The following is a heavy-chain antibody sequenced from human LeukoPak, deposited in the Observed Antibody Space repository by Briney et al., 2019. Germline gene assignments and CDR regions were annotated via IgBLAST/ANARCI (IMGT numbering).Heavy chain of an antibody. CDR1: GYTFTGYY. V-gene: IGHV1-2*02. CDR3: ARGGCSGGSCYPPTNWFDP. Sequence: ASVKVSCEASGYTFTGYYMHWVRQAPGQGLEWMGWINPNSGGTNYAQKFQGRVTMTRDTSISTAYMELSRLRSDDTAVYYCARGGCSGGSCYPPTNWFDPWGQGTLVTVSS. J-gene: IGHJ5*02. D-gene: IGHD2-15*01. CDR2: INPNSGGT.